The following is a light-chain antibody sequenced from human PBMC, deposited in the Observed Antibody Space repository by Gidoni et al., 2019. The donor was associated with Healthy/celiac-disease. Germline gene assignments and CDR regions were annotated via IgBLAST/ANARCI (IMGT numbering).Light chain of an antibody. CDR3: QQYSSSPWT. CDR1: QSVSSSY. V-gene: IGKV3-20*01. J-gene: IGKJ1*01. CDR2: GAS. Sequence: EIVLTQSPGTLSLSPGERATLSCRASQSVSSSYLAWYQQKPGQAPRLLNYGASSRATVIPSRFGGSGSGTDFTLTISILEPEYFAVYCYQQYSSSPWTFXXXTKVEIK.